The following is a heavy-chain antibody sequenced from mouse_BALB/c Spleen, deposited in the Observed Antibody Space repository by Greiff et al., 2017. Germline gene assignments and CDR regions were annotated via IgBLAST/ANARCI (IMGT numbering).Heavy chain of an antibody. CDR3: ARDYGNSYWYFDV. CDR1: GYTFTSYT. CDR2: INPSSGYT. D-gene: IGHD2-1*01. V-gene: IGHV1-4*01. Sequence: VMLVESGAELARPGASVKMSCKASGYTFTSYTMHWVKQRPGQGLEWIGYINPSSGYTNYNQKFKDKATLTADKSSSTAYMQLSSLTSEDSAVYYCARDYGNSYWYFDVWGAGTTVTVSS. J-gene: IGHJ1*01.